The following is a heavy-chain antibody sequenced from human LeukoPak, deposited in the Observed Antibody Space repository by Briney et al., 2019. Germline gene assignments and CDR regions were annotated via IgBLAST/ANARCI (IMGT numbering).Heavy chain of an antibody. D-gene: IGHD5-12*01. J-gene: IGHJ3*02. CDR2: VWYDSSNK. CDR1: GFTFSGYG. CDR3: ARELWLGSSRAFDI. V-gene: IGHV3-30*02. Sequence: GGSLRLSCAASGFTFSGYGMHWVRQAPGKGLEWVAFVWYDSSNKYYADSVKGRFTVSRDNSKNMLYLQMNSLRAEDTAVYYCARELWLGSSRAFDIWGQGTMVTVSS.